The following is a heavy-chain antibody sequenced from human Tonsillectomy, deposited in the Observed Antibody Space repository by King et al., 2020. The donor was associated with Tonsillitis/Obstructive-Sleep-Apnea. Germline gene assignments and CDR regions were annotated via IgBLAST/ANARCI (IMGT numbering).Heavy chain of an antibody. CDR1: GFIFSSYS. CDR2: ISSTSSRT. Sequence: VQLVESGGGLVKPGGSLRLSCEVSGFIFSSYSMDWVRQAPGKGLEWVSSISSTSSRTYHADSVMGRFTISRDNAKNSLYLQMNNLRAEDTAVYYCAREEWLESGVAFDFWGQGTLVTVSS. D-gene: IGHD3-3*01. J-gene: IGHJ3*01. V-gene: IGHV3-21*01. CDR3: AREEWLESGVAFDF.